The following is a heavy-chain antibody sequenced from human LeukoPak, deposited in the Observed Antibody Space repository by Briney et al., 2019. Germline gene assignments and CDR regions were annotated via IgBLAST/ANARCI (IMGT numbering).Heavy chain of an antibody. CDR1: GYTFTDYY. Sequence: GASVKVSCKASGYTFTDYYMHWVRQAPGQGPEWMGWINPNSGATKYAQKFQGRVSMTRDTSISTAYMDLSRLTSDDAAVYYCAREGDVVADVNWFDPWGQGTLVTVSS. V-gene: IGHV1-2*02. J-gene: IGHJ5*02. CDR3: AREGDVVADVNWFDP. D-gene: IGHD2-2*01. CDR2: INPNSGAT.